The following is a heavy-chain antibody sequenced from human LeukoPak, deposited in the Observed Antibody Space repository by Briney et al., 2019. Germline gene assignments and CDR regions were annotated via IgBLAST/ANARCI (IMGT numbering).Heavy chain of an antibody. CDR1: GSTFSSFT. D-gene: IGHD6-19*01. CDR3: ARDYSSGWPEIDY. Sequence: PGGSLRLSCAASGSTFSSFTMAWVRQAPGKGLEWVSSISKTSPYIYYADSVKGRFTISRDNAKNSLYLQMNSLRAEDTAVYYCARDYSSGWPEIDYWGQGTLVTVSS. J-gene: IGHJ4*02. CDR2: ISKTSPYI. V-gene: IGHV3-21*01.